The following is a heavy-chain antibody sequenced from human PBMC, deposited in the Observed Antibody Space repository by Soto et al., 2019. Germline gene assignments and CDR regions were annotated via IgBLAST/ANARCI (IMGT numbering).Heavy chain of an antibody. Sequence: PGESLKISCNGSGYNFAAYWIAWVRQMPGKGLELMGIIYPSDSDTRYRPSFQGQVTISADKSISSAYLQWSSLRASDTAMYYCARGGVSTRTFDYWGQGTPVTVSS. D-gene: IGHD3-3*01. J-gene: IGHJ4*02. V-gene: IGHV5-51*01. CDR3: ARGGVSTRTFDY. CDR1: GYNFAAYW. CDR2: IYPSDSDT.